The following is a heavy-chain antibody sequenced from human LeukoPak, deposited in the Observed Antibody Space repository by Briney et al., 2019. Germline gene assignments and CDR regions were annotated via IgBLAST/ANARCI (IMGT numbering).Heavy chain of an antibody. D-gene: IGHD6-13*01. J-gene: IGHJ4*02. Sequence: GGSLRLSCAASGFTFSIYAITWVRQAPGKGLEWVSTISGSGGSTYYADSVKGRFTISRDNSKNTLYLQMNSLRPEDTAIYYCAKDYSGSWYYFDYWGQGTLVTASS. CDR3: AKDYSGSWYYFDY. CDR1: GFTFSIYA. V-gene: IGHV3-23*01. CDR2: ISGSGGST.